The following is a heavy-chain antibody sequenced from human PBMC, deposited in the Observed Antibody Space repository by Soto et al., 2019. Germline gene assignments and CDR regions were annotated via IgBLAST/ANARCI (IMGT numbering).Heavy chain of an antibody. Sequence: QVQLQESGPGLVKPSQILSLTCTVSGGSISSGGYYWSWIRQHPGKGLEWIGYIYYSGSTYYNPSLKXRFTISXXTSKNQFSLKLSSVTAADTAVYYCAREWRDYYFDYWGQGTLVTVSS. CDR1: GGSISSGGYY. CDR2: IYYSGST. CDR3: AREWRDYYFDY. J-gene: IGHJ4*02. V-gene: IGHV4-31*03.